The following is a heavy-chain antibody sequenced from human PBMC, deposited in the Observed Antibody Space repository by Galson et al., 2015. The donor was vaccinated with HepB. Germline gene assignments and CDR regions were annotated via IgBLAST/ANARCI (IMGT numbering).Heavy chain of an antibody. CDR1: GGTFSSYT. CDR2: IIPILGIA. V-gene: IGHV1-69*04. D-gene: IGHD6-19*01. CDR3: AREGYSSGWEVFDY. Sequence: SVKASCKASGGTFSSYTISWVRQAPGQGLEWMGRIIPILGIANYAQKFQGRVTITADKSTSTAYMELSSLRSEDTAVYYCAREGYSSGWEVFDYWDQGTLVTVSS. J-gene: IGHJ4*02.